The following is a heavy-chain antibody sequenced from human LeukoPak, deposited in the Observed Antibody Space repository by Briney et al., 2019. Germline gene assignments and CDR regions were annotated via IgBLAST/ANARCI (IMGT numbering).Heavy chain of an antibody. CDR1: GDSISSGDYY. CDR2: ISSSGST. CDR3: ARGPYSYDSSGAFDI. V-gene: IGHV4-61*02. J-gene: IGHJ3*02. Sequence: SETLSLTCTVSGDSISSGDYYWSWIRQPAGKGLDWIGRISSSGSTNYNPSLKSRVTISVDTSKNQFSLKLSSVTAADTAVYFCARGPYSYDSSGAFDIWGQGTMVTVSS. D-gene: IGHD3-22*01.